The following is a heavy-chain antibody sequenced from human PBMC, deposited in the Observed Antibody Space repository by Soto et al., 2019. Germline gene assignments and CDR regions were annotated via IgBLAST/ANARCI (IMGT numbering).Heavy chain of an antibody. D-gene: IGHD1-7*01. CDR2: ISSSGSFV. CDR1: GFTFSSDS. CDR3: ARDPPSGTTLDWSDS. J-gene: IGHJ5*01. Sequence: GGSLRLSCAASGFTFSSDSMGWVRQAPGKGLEWVASISSSGSFVNYADSVKGRFTISRDNAKNSLYLQMRSLKDEDTAVYYCARDPPSGTTLDWSDSWGQGTLVTVSS. V-gene: IGHV3-21*01.